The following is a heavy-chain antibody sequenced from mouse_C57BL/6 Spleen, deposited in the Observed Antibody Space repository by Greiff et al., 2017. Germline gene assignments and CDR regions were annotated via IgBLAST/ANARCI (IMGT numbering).Heavy chain of an antibody. CDR3: ARSPPITTDGDYFDY. CDR2: IYPRDGST. V-gene: IGHV1-85*01. Sequence: QVQLQQSGPELVKPGASVKLSCKASGYTFTSYDINWVKQRPGQGLEWIGWIYPRDGSTKYNEKFKGKATLTVDTSSSTAYMELHSLTSEDSAVYFGARSPPITTDGDYFDYWGQGTTLTVSS. D-gene: IGHD1-1*01. CDR1: GYTFTSYD. J-gene: IGHJ2*01.